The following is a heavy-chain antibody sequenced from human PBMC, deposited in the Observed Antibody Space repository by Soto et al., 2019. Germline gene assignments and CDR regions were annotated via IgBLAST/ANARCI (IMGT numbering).Heavy chain of an antibody. CDR1: GGSISRYY. CDR2: MYNTGST. D-gene: IGHD2-21*02. Sequence: PSETLSLTCTVSGGSISRYYWSWIRQPPGKGLEWIGYMYNTGSTVYNPSFKSRATISVDTSKNQFSLKLNSVTAADTAVYYCARDLWGYCGTDCYPLDVWGQGTTVTVSS. CDR3: ARDLWGYCGTDCYPLDV. J-gene: IGHJ6*02. V-gene: IGHV4-59*01.